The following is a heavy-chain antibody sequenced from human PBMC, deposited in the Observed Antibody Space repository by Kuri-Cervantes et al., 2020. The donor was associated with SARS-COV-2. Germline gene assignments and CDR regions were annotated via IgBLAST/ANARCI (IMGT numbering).Heavy chain of an antibody. Sequence: GGSLRLSCAASGFTFSSYSMNWVRQAPGKGLEWVSSISSSSSYIYYADSVKGRFTISRDNAKNSLYLQMNSLRAEDTAVYYCARDSTISLTGYYGEALGYYYYYMDVWGKGTTVTGLL. J-gene: IGHJ6*03. CDR1: GFTFSSYS. CDR3: ARDSTISLTGYYGEALGYYYYYMDV. D-gene: IGHD3-9*01. V-gene: IGHV3-21*01. CDR2: ISSSSSYI.